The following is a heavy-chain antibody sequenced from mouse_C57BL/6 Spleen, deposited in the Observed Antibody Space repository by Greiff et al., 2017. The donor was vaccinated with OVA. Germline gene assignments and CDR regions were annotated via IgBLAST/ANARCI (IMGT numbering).Heavy chain of an antibody. CDR1: GYAFSSSW. Sequence: VQLVESGPELVKPGASVKISCKASGYAFSSSWMNWVKQRPGKGLEWIGRIYPGDGDTNYNGKFKGKATLTADKSSSTAYMQLSSLTSEDSAVYFCARNYYGIDFDVWGTGTTVTVSS. CDR2: IYPGDGDT. J-gene: IGHJ1*03. V-gene: IGHV1-82*01. D-gene: IGHD1-1*01. CDR3: ARNYYGIDFDV.